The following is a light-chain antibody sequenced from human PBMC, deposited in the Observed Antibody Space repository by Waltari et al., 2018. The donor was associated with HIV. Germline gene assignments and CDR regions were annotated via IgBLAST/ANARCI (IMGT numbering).Light chain of an antibody. CDR1: QSVSSY. CDR2: DAS. J-gene: IGKJ4*01. CDR3: QQRST. Sequence: IVMTQSPATLSSSPGETATLSCRASQSVSSYLAWYQHTPGQTPRLLIYDASIRATGSPARFSGSVSGTDFTLTISNLEPEDFAVYYCQQRSTFGGGTKVEIK. V-gene: IGKV3-11*01.